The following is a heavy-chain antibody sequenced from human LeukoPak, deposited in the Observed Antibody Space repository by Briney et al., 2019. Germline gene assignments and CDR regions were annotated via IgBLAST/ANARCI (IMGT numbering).Heavy chain of an antibody. J-gene: IGHJ4*02. CDR3: ARSLRWGNFDY. Sequence: SETLSLTCAVSGGSISSGGYSWSWIRQPPGKGLEWIGYIYHSGSTNYNPSLKSRVTISVDTSKNQFSLKLSSVTAADTAVYYCARSLRWGNFDYWGQGTLVTVSS. CDR1: GGSISSGGYS. V-gene: IGHV4-30-2*01. D-gene: IGHD4-23*01. CDR2: IYHSGST.